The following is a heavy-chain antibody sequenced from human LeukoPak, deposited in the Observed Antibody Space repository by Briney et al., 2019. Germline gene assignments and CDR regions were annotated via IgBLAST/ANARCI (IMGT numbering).Heavy chain of an antibody. Sequence: SETLSLTCAVYGGPFSGYYWSWIRQPPGKGLEWIEEINHSGSTNYNPSLKSRVTIDTSKSQFSLKLSSVTAADTAVYYCASGNYGSGTYAFDIWGQGTMVTVSS. D-gene: IGHD3-10*01. CDR2: INHSGST. J-gene: IGHJ3*02. V-gene: IGHV4-34*01. CDR1: GGPFSGYY. CDR3: ASGNYGSGTYAFDI.